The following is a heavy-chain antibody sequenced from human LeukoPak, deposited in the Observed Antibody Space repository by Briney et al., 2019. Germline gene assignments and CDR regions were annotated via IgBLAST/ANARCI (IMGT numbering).Heavy chain of an antibody. D-gene: IGHD2-15*01. J-gene: IGHJ4*02. V-gene: IGHV4-59*08. CDR3: ARHEAATVWLFDY. CDR2: IYYSGST. CDR1: GGSFSGYY. Sequence: SETLSLTCAVYGGSFSGYYWSWIRQPPGKGLEWIGYIYYSGSTNYNPSLKSRVTISVDTSKNQFSLKLSSVTAADTAVYYCARHEAATVWLFDYWGQGTLVTVSS.